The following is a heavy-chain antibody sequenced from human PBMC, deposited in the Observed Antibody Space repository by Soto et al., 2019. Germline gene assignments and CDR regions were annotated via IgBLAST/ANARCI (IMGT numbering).Heavy chain of an antibody. V-gene: IGHV4-4*02. Sequence: QVQLQESGPGLVKPSGTLSLTCTVSGGSMRSSNWWNWVRQSPGKGLEWIGEAHHSGRTNYNPSLKSRVTISVDKSKNHFSLKLYSVTAADTAVYYCARSEATGLDYWGQGTLVTVSS. J-gene: IGHJ4*02. CDR3: ARSEATGLDY. CDR1: GGSMRSSNW. D-gene: IGHD1-26*01. CDR2: AHHSGRT.